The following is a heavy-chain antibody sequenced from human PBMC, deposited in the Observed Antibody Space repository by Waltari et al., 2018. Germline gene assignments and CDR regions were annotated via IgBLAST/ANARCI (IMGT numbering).Heavy chain of an antibody. CDR2: IYTSGST. D-gene: IGHD1-26*01. CDR3: ARTRFSGSYQYFDY. CDR1: GGSISSGSYY. V-gene: IGHV4-61*02. Sequence: QVQLQESGPGLVKPSQTLSLTCTVSGGSISSGSYYWSWIRQPAGKGLEWIGRIYTSGSTNYNPSLKSRVTISVDTSKNQFSLKLSSVTAADTAVYYCARTRFSGSYQYFDYWGQGTLVTVSS. J-gene: IGHJ4*02.